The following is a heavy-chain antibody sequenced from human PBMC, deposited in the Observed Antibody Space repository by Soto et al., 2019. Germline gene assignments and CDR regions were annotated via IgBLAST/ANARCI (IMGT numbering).Heavy chain of an antibody. CDR1: GRSFSGYY. D-gene: IGHD3-22*01. J-gene: IGHJ6*02. CDR3: ARGRYYYDSSGYSPYYYYYGMDV. Sequence: SETLSLTCALYGRSFSGYYWSWIRQPPGKGLEWIGEINHSGSTNYNPSLKSRVTISVDTSKNQFSLKLSSVTAADTAVYYCARGRYYYDSSGYSPYYYYYGMDVWGQGTTVTVSS. CDR2: INHSGST. V-gene: IGHV4-34*01.